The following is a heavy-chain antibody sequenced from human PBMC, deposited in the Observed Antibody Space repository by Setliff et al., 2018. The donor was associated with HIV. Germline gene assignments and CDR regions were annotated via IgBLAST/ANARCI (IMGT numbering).Heavy chain of an antibody. CDR2: IYSGDNYST. CDR1: GFTFSSYA. CDR3: ARDRYTYGSGRAFDY. Sequence: PGGSLRLSCAASGFTFSSYAMTWVRLVPGKGLEWVSVIYSGDNYSTYYADSVKGRFTISRDNSKNTLYLQMNSLRAADTAVYYCARDRYTYGSGRAFDYWGQGTLVT. J-gene: IGHJ4*02. D-gene: IGHD3-10*01. V-gene: IGHV3-23*03.